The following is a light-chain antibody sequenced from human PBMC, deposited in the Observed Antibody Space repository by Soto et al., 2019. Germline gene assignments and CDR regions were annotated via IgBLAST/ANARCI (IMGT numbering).Light chain of an antibody. J-gene: IGLJ3*02. CDR1: SSNIGAGYN. Sequence: QLVLTQPPSVSGAPGQRVTISCTGSSSNIGAGYNVHWYQQLPGTAPKLLIYGNSNRPSGVPDRFSGSKSGTSASLAITGLQAEDEADYYCQSYDSSLSGGVFGGGTTVTVL. CDR3: QSYDSSLSGGV. CDR2: GNS. V-gene: IGLV1-40*01.